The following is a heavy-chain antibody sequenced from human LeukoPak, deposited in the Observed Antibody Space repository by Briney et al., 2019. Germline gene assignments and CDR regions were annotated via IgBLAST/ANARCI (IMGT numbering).Heavy chain of an antibody. Sequence: NPSETLSLTCTVSGGSISIYYWSWLRQPPGKGLEWIGYIYYSGSTNYNPSLKSRATISVDTSKNHSPLKLSSVTAADPAVYYCARHFWTRFDXWGXGTLVTVYS. CDR2: IYYSGST. CDR1: GGSISIYY. J-gene: IGHJ5*02. CDR3: ARHFWTRFDX. V-gene: IGHV4-59*01. D-gene: IGHD3-3*02.